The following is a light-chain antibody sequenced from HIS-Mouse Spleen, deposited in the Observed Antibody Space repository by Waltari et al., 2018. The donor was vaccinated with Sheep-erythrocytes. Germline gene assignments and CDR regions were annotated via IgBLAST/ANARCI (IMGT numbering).Light chain of an antibody. J-gene: IGKJ2*01. CDR3: QQLNSYPHT. Sequence: DIQLTQPPSFLPASVVDRVTITCRASQSISSYFAWYQQKPGKAPKLLIYAASTLQSGVPSRFSGSGSGTEFTLTISSLQPEDFATYYCQQLNSYPHTFGQGTKLEIK. CDR1: QSISSY. V-gene: IGKV1-9*01. CDR2: AAS.